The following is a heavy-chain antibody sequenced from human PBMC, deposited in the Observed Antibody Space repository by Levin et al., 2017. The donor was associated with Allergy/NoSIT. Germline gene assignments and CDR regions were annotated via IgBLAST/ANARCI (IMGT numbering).Heavy chain of an antibody. CDR2: IIPIFGTA. V-gene: IGHV1-69*13. CDR3: ARSITMVREPIGWFDP. J-gene: IGHJ5*02. Sequence: GASVKVSCKASGGTFSSYAISWVRQAPGQGLEWMGGIIPIFGTANYAQKFQGRVTITADESTSTAYMELSSLRSEDTAVYYCARSITMVREPIGWFDPWGQGTLVTVSS. CDR1: GGTFSSYA. D-gene: IGHD3-10*01.